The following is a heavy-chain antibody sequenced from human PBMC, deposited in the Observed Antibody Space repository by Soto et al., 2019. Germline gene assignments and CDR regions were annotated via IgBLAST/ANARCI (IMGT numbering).Heavy chain of an antibody. J-gene: IGHJ5*01. D-gene: IGHD1-1*01. V-gene: IGHV4-34*01. Sequence: SETLSLTCAVFGGSFSDSYWSWIRQSPGKGLEWIGEITSSGTTYYNPSLKSRVTISGDTSKNQFSLEVRSVTAADTAVYYCARGRPAIATRWFDSWGQGTLVTVSS. CDR1: GGSFSDSY. CDR3: ARGRPAIATRWFDS. CDR2: ITSSGTT.